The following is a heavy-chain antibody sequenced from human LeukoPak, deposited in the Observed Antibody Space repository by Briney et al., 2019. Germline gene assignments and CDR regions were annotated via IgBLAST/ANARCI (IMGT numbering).Heavy chain of an antibody. Sequence: GESLKISCKGSGYSFSNYWIGWVRQMPGKGLEWMAIINPGDSDTRYSQSFQGQVTISADKSISTAYLQWSSLKASDTAMYYCARGCETYIAFDVWDQGTMVTVSS. CDR2: INPGDSDT. CDR1: GYSFSNYW. V-gene: IGHV5-51*01. D-gene: IGHD2-2*02. J-gene: IGHJ3*01. CDR3: ARGCETYIAFDV.